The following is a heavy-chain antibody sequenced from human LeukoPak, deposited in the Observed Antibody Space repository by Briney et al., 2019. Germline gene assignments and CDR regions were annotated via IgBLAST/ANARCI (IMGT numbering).Heavy chain of an antibody. V-gene: IGHV3-7*01. CDR2: IKQDGSEK. J-gene: IGHJ1*01. CDR1: GFTFSSYW. D-gene: IGHD3-22*01. CDR3: ARDTYYYDSSGYYYLYFQH. Sequence: GGSLRLSCAASGFTFSSYWMSWVRQAPGKGLEWVANIKQDGSEKYYVDSVKGRFTISRDNAKNSLYLQMNSLRAEDTAVYYCARDTYYYDSSGYYYLYFQHWGQGTLVTVSS.